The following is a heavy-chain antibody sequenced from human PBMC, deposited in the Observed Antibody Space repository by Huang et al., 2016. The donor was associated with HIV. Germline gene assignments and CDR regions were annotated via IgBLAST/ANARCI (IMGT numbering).Heavy chain of an antibody. CDR2: ISSTLSYL. CDR1: GFTFSHYS. D-gene: IGHD6-13*01. J-gene: IGHJ3*01. V-gene: IGHV3-21*01. Sequence: EVVLVETGGGLVKPGGSLRLSCAGSGFTFSHYSMHWVRQAPGKVLEWFSSISSTLSYLWYADSVRGRFTISRDNANNSLYLQMNSLRVEDTAIYYCARPSSRSPDAFDVWGQGTMVTVSS. CDR3: ARPSSRSPDAFDV.